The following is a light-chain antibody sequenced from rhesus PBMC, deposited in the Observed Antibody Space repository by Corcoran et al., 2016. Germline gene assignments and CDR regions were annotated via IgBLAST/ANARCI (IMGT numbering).Light chain of an antibody. CDR1: QSISSW. Sequence: DIQMTQSPSSLSASVGDTVTITCRASQSISSWLDWYQQKPGKAPKLLFYKASSLKSGIPSRCSGSGSGTDFTLTISSLQPEDFATYCCLQDSSSPFTFGHGTKLDIK. CDR2: KAS. CDR3: LQDSSSPFT. V-gene: IGKV1-22*01. J-gene: IGKJ3*01.